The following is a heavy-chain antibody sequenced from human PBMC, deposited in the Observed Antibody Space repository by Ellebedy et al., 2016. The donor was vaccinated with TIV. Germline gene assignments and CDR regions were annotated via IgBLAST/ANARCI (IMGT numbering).Heavy chain of an antibody. J-gene: IGHJ3*02. CDR3: ARRDYLHAFDI. CDR1: GGSISSSNW. CDR2: IYHSGST. D-gene: IGHD3-16*01. Sequence: SETLSLXXAVSGGSISSSNWWSWVRQPPGKGLEWIGEIYHSGSTNYNPSLKSRVTISVDKSKNQFSLKLSSVTAADTAVYYCARRDYLHAFDIWGQGTMVTVSS. V-gene: IGHV4-4*02.